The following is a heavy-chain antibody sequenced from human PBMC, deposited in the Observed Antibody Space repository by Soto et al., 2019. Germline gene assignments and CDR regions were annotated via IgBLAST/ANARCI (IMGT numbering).Heavy chain of an antibody. J-gene: IGHJ5*02. V-gene: IGHV1-69*12. CDR2: IIPIFGTA. Sequence: QVQLVQSGAEVKKPGSSVKVSCKASGGTFSSYAISWVRQAPGQGLEWMGGIIPIFGTANYAQKFQGRVKIYAXXSTSTAYMELSSLRSEDTAVYYCARAVAGEEAFDPWGQGALVTVSS. CDR1: GGTFSSYA. D-gene: IGHD6-19*01. CDR3: ARAVAGEEAFDP.